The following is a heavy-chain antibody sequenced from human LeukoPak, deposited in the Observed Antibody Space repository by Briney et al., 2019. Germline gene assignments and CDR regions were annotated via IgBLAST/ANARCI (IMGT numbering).Heavy chain of an antibody. CDR3: ARYSSGWPGYFDY. D-gene: IGHD6-25*01. CDR2: ISSSSSYI. CDR1: GFTFSSYR. Sequence: GGSLRLSCLASGFTFSSYRMNGVGPAPGKGLEWVSSISSSSSYIYYADSVKGRFTISRDNAKNSLYLQMNSLRAEDTAVYYCARYSSGWPGYFDYWGQGTLVTVSS. J-gene: IGHJ4*02. V-gene: IGHV3-21*01.